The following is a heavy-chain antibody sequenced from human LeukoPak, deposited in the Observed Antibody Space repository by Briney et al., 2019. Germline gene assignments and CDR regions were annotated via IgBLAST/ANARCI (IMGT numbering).Heavy chain of an antibody. CDR3: ARGLVSYYYYYYMDV. CDR2: ISSSGSTI. V-gene: IGHV3-11*04. J-gene: IGHJ6*03. D-gene: IGHD3-9*01. Sequence: GGSLRLSCAASGFTFSDYYMSWIRQAPGKGLEWVSYISSSGSTIYYADSVKGRFTISRDNAKNSLYLQMNSLRAEDTAVYYCARGLVSYYYYYYMDVWGKGTTVTVSS. CDR1: GFTFSDYY.